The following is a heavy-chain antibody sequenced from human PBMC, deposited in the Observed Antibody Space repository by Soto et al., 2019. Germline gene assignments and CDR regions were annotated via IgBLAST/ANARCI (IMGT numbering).Heavy chain of an antibody. CDR1: GFTFSSYA. CDR2: ISYDGSNK. Sequence: QVQLVESGGGVVQPGRSLRLSCAASGFTFSSYAMHWVRQAPGKGLEWVAVISYDGSNKYYADSVKGRFTISRDNSKNTLYLQMNSLRAVDTAVYYCARDRVMIVVVPGPGYFDYWGQGTLVTVSS. D-gene: IGHD3-22*01. CDR3: ARDRVMIVVVPGPGYFDY. V-gene: IGHV3-30-3*01. J-gene: IGHJ4*02.